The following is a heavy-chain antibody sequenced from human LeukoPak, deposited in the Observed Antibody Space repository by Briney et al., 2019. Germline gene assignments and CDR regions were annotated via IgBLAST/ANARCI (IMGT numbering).Heavy chain of an antibody. CDR1: GGSISSYY. Sequence: SETLSLTCTVSGGSISSYYWSRIRQPPGKGLEWIGYIYYSGSTNYNPSLKSRVTISVDTSKNQFSLKLSSVTAADTAVYYCARVRAVSGYDPYYYYGMDVWGQGTTVTVSS. CDR2: IYYSGST. J-gene: IGHJ6*02. CDR3: ARVRAVSGYDPYYYYGMDV. V-gene: IGHV4-59*01. D-gene: IGHD5-12*01.